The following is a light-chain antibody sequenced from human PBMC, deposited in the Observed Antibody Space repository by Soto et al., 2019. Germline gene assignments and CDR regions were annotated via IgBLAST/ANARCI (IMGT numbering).Light chain of an antibody. CDR2: GAS. V-gene: IGKV3-15*01. J-gene: IGKJ5*01. CDR1: QSVSSN. CDR3: QQYNNYVT. Sequence: EIVMTQSPATLSVSPGERVTLSCRASQSVSSNLAWYQHKPGQAPRLLFGASTRATGIPARFSGRGSGTEFTLTISSLQSEDLAVYYCQQYNNYVTFGQGTRLEIK.